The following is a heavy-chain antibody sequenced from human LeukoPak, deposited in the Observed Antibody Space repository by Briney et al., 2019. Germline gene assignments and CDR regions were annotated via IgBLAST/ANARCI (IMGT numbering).Heavy chain of an antibody. V-gene: IGHV1-2*02. J-gene: IGHJ4*02. CDR3: ARDPSNSSGWRAFFDY. CDR2: INPNSGGT. Sequence: ASVKVSCKASGYTFTGYYMHWVRQAPGQGLEWMGWINPNSGGTNYAQKFQGRVTMTRDTSISTAYMELSRLRSDDTAVYYWARDPSNSSGWRAFFDYWGKGPLVPVS. CDR1: GYTFTGYY. D-gene: IGHD6-19*01.